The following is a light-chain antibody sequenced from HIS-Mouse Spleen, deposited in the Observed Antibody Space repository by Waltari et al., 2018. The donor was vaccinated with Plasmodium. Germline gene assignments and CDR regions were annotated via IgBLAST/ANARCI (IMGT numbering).Light chain of an antibody. CDR3: QQYGSSPYT. CDR1: QRVSSSY. CDR2: GAS. Sequence: EIVLTQSPGTLSLSPGDRATLSCSASQRVSSSYLAWYQQKPGQAPRLLIYGASSRATGIPDRFSGSGSGTDFTLTISRLEPEDFAVYYCQQYGSSPYTFGQGTKLEIK. J-gene: IGKJ2*01. V-gene: IGKV3-20*01.